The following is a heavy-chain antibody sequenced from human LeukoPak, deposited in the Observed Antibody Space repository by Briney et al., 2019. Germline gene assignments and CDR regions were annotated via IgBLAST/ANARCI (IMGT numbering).Heavy chain of an antibody. CDR1: GDSVSSSYYY. Sequence: SDTVSLTCTVSGDSVSSSYYYWDWIRQPPGKVLEWIGNIYYSGSTYSNPSLKSHVSISVDTSRNQSSLKLSSVTAADTAVYYCARSYSARTTTRGYYYYMDVWGKGTTVTVSS. D-gene: IGHD1-1*01. V-gene: IGHV4-39*01. J-gene: IGHJ6*03. CDR3: ARSYSARTTTRGYYYYMDV. CDR2: IYYSGST.